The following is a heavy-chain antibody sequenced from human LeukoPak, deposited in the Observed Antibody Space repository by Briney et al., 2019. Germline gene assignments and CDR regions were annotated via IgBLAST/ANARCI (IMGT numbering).Heavy chain of an antibody. D-gene: IGHD1-7*01. CDR3: AKEGGTGTRFDY. V-gene: IGHV3-23*01. Sequence: GGSLRLSCAASVFTFSSYAMSWVRQAPGKGLEWVSAISGSGTGTYYADSVKGRFTISRDNSKNTLYLQMNSLRAEDTAVYYCAKEGGTGTRFDYWGQGTLVTVSS. J-gene: IGHJ4*02. CDR1: VFTFSSYA. CDR2: ISGSGTGT.